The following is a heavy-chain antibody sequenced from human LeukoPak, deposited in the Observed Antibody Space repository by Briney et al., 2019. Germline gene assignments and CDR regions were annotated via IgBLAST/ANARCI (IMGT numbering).Heavy chain of an antibody. CDR3: AVRGSLWSGYLRGKYYFDY. CDR1: GGPFSGYY. D-gene: IGHD3-3*01. J-gene: IGHJ4*02. Sequence: PSETLSLTCAVYGGPFSGYYWSWLRQPPGRGLEWIGEINHSGSTNYNPSLKSRVTISVDTSKNQFSLKLSSVTAADTAVYYCAVRGSLWSGYLRGKYYFDYWGQGTLVTVSS. V-gene: IGHV4-34*01. CDR2: INHSGST.